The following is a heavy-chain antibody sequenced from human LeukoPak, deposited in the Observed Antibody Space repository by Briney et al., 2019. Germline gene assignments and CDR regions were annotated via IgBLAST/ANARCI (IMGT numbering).Heavy chain of an antibody. CDR1: GFTFSSYA. D-gene: IGHD2-2*01. CDR3: ANPPGFYCSSSSCFWVDY. CDR2: ISGSGGST. Sequence: GGSLRLSCAASGFTFSSYAMSWVRQATGKGLEWVSAISGSGGSTYYADSVKGRFTISRDNSKNTLYLQMNSLRAEDTAVYYCANPPGFYCSSSSCFWVDYWGQGTLVTVSS. V-gene: IGHV3-23*01. J-gene: IGHJ4*02.